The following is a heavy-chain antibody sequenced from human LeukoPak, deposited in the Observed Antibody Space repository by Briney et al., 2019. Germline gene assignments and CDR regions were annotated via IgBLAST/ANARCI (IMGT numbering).Heavy chain of an antibody. CDR2: INSDGSST. CDR3: ARARKYGDYDLDY. J-gene: IGHJ4*02. CDR1: GCIFSRYW. V-gene: IGHV3-74*01. Sequence: GGSLRLSCAASGCIFSRYWMHWVRQAPGKGLVWVSRINSDGSSTRYADSVKGRFTISRDNAKNTLFLQMNSLRAEDTAVYYCARARKYGDYDLDYWGQGTLVTVSS. D-gene: IGHD4-17*01.